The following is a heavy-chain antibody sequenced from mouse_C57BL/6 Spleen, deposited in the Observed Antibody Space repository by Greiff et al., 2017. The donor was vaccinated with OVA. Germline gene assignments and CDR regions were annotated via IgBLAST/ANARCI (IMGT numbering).Heavy chain of an antibody. V-gene: IGHV1-26*01. J-gene: IGHJ4*01. Sequence: VHVKQSGPELVKPGASVKISCKASGYTFTDYYMNWVKQSHGKSLEWIGDINPNNGGTSYNQKFKGKATLTVDKSSSTAYMELRSLTSEDSAVYYCARRSPLYYAMDYWGQGTSVTVSS. CDR1: GYTFTDYY. CDR2: INPNNGGT. D-gene: IGHD6-1*01. CDR3: ARRSPLYYAMDY.